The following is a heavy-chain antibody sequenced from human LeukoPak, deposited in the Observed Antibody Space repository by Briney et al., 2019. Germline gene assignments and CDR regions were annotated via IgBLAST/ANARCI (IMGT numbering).Heavy chain of an antibody. D-gene: IGHD3-16*01. J-gene: IGHJ4*02. CDR1: GGSVSSGSYY. CDR3: ARDYSRYLGGGFDY. CDR2: IYYSGST. Sequence: PSETLSLTCTVSGGSVSSGSYYWSWIRLPPGKGLEWIGYIYYSGSTNYNPSLKSRVTISVDTSKNQFSLKLSSVTAADTAVYYCARDYSRYLGGGFDYWGQGTLVTVSS. V-gene: IGHV4-61*01.